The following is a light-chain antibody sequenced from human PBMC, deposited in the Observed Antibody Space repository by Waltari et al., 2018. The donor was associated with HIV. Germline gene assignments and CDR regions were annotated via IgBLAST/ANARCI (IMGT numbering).Light chain of an antibody. V-gene: IGLV1-47*01. CDR3: ASWDDNLRHWV. J-gene: IGLJ3*02. CDR1: KSNIGTNF. Sequence: QPKMTQAPSASKTPGPRITMSCSGSKSNIGTNFIYWYQQIPGAAPRLVMARNDQRPAGVPDRFSGTKSGTSAFLAITNLRLDDEATYVCASWDDNLRHWVFGGGTKLTVL. CDR2: RND.